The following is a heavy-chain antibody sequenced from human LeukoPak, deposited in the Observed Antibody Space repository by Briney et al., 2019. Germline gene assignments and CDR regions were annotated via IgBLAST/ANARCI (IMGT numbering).Heavy chain of an antibody. J-gene: IGHJ4*02. V-gene: IGHV5-51*01. CDR1: GYSFTSYW. CDR2: IYPGDSDT. Sequence: GESLKISCKGSGYSFTSYWIGWVRQMPGKGLEWMGIIYPGDSDTRYSPSFQGQATISDSKSIGTASLQWSSLKASDTAMYYCARPRGRPHLPSPYYFDYWGQGTLVTVSS. CDR3: ARPRGRPHLPSPYYFDY.